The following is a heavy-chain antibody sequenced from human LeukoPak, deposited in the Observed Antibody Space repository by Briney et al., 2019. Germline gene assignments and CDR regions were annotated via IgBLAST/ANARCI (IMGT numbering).Heavy chain of an antibody. V-gene: IGHV3-30*18. CDR2: ISYDGSNK. D-gene: IGHD6-6*01. J-gene: IGHJ4*02. CDR3: AKRVDYSSSSGGYFDY. CDR1: GFTFSSYG. Sequence: HPGGSLRLSCAASGFTFSSYGMHWVRQAPGKGLEWVAVISYDGSNKYYADSVKGRFTISRDNSKNTLYLQMNSLRAEDTAVYYCAKRVDYSSSSGGYFDYWGQGTLVTVSS.